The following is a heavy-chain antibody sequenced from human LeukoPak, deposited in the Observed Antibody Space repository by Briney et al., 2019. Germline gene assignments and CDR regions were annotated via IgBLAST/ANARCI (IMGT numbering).Heavy chain of an antibody. CDR1: GFTFSSYW. CDR2: ITSDGSST. V-gene: IGHV3-74*01. J-gene: IGHJ3*02. Sequence: PGGSLRLSCAASGFTFSSYWMHWVRQAPGKGLVWVSRITSDGSSTTYADSVKGRFTISRDNAENTLYLQMDSLRAEDTAVYYCARADTTMPRAWAFDIWGQGTMVTVSS. D-gene: IGHD5-18*01. CDR3: ARADTTMPRAWAFDI.